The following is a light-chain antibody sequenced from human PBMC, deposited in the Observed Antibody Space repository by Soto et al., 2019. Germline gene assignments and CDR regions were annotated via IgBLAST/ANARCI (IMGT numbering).Light chain of an antibody. CDR1: QSVSSSY. V-gene: IGKV3-20*01. J-gene: IGKJ4*01. CDR3: QQYGSSPAVT. CDR2: GAS. Sequence: EIVLTQSPGTLSLSPGERATLSCRASQSVSSSYLAWYQQKPGQAPRLLIYGASSRATGIPGRFSGSGSGTDFTLTISRLEPEDFAVYYCQQYGSSPAVTFGGGTKVEIK.